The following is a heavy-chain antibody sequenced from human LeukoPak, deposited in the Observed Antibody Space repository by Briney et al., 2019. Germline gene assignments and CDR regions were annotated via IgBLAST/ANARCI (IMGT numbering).Heavy chain of an antibody. V-gene: IGHV1-2*02. Sequence: ASVKVSCKGFGYTFSGYYIHWVRQTPGQGLEWMGWINPNTGDTNYAQKFQGRVTMTSDTSISTAYMEVSRLRSDDTAVYYCARAYSGYDLRADYWGQGTLVTVSS. CDR3: ARAYSGYDLRADY. D-gene: IGHD5-12*01. J-gene: IGHJ4*02. CDR2: INPNTGDT. CDR1: GYTFSGYY.